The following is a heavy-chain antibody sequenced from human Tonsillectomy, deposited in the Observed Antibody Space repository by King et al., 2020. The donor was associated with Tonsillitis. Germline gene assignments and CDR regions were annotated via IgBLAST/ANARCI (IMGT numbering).Heavy chain of an antibody. V-gene: IGHV3-48*04. CDR3: ARGPPDIVVVPAADYYYYGMDV. J-gene: IGHJ6*02. CDR1: GFTFSSYS. D-gene: IGHD2-2*01. CDR2: ISSSSSTI. Sequence: VQLVESGGGLVQPGGSLRLSCAASGFTFSSYSMNWVRQAPGKGLEWVSYISSSSSTIYYADSVKGRFTISRDNAKNSLYLQMNSLRAEDTAVYYCARGPPDIVVVPAADYYYYGMDVWGQGTTVTVSS.